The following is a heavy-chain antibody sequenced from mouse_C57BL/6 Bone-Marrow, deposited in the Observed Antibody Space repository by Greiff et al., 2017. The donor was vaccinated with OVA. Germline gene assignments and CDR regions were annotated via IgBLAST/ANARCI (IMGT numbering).Heavy chain of an antibody. V-gene: IGHV1-64*01. J-gene: IGHJ1*03. D-gene: IGHD1-1*01. CDR2: IHPNSGGT. Sequence: QVQLQQPGAELVKPGASVKLSCKASGYTFTSYWMHWVKQRPGQGLEWIGMIHPNSGGTNYNEKFKSKATLTVDKSSSTAYMQLSSLTSEDSAVYYCARDYGDWYFDVWGTGTTVTVSS. CDR3: ARDYGDWYFDV. CDR1: GYTFTSYW.